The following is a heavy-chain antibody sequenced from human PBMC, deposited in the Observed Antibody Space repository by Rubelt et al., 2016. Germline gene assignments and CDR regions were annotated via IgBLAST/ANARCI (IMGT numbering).Heavy chain of an antibody. CDR1: GGTFSSYA. CDR2: IIPVFGTA. V-gene: IGHV1-69*01. Sequence: QVQLVQSGAEVKKPGSSVKVSCKASGGTFSSYAISWVRQAPGQGLEWMGGIIPVFGTANYAQKFQGRITRTADESTSTAYMELRSLRSDDTAVYYCARDVGGNSVLYYFDYWGQGTLVTVSS. J-gene: IGHJ4*02. CDR3: ARDVGGNSVLYYFDY. D-gene: IGHD4-23*01.